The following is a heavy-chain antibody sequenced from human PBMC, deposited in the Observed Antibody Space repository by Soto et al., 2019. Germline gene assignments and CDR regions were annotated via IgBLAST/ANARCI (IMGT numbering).Heavy chain of an antibody. J-gene: IGHJ3*01. V-gene: IGHV3-11*05. D-gene: IGHD3-10*01. Sequence: QVELVESGGGLGKPGGSLRLSCEASGFIFSEYYMSWIRQAPGKGLEWDSYISTSGSYTNYADSVKGRRIISRDNGVNSVYLQMNNLTADDTVVYYCARVKRSQGRVAFDVWCQGTMVTVSS. CDR2: ISTSGSYT. CDR3: ARVKRSQGRVAFDV. CDR1: GFIFSEYY.